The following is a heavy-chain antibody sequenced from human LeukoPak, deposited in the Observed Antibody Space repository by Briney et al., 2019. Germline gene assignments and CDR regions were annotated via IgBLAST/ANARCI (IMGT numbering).Heavy chain of an antibody. D-gene: IGHD6-19*01. V-gene: IGHV4-59*01. CDR3: AGTGVAGRPLPYYFDY. CDR1: GGSISSYY. CDR2: IYYSGST. J-gene: IGHJ4*02. Sequence: SETLSLTCTVSGGSISSYYWSWIRQPPGKGLEWIGYIYYSGSTNYNPSLKSRVTMSVDTSKNQFSLKLSSVTAADTAVYYCAGTGVAGRPLPYYFDYWGQGTLVTVSS.